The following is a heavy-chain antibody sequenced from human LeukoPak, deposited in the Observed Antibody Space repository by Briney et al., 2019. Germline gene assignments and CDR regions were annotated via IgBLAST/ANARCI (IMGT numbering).Heavy chain of an antibody. CDR3: AGERAGVAATNNWFDP. D-gene: IGHD2-15*01. CDR1: GFTFSTYS. CDR2: ISTSSSYI. J-gene: IGHJ5*02. V-gene: IGHV3-21*01. Sequence: GGSLRLSCVASGFTFSTYSMTWVRQAPGKGLEWVSSISTSSSYIYYADSVKGRFTISRHNAKKSLYLQMNSLGAEDTAVYYCAGERAGVAATNNWFDPWGQGTLVTVSS.